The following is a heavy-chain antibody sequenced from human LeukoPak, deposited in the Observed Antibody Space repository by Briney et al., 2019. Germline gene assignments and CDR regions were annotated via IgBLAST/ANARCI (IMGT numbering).Heavy chain of an antibody. J-gene: IGHJ4*02. D-gene: IGHD3-22*01. CDR2: ISAYNGNT. V-gene: IGHV1-18*01. Sequence: ASVKVSCKASGYTFTSYGISWVRQAPGQGLEWMGWISAYNGNTNYAQKLQGRVTMTTDTSTSTAYMELRSLRSDDTAVYYCAGDNRRPNYYDSSGYPLDYWGQGTLVTVSS. CDR3: AGDNRRPNYYDSSGYPLDY. CDR1: GYTFTSYG.